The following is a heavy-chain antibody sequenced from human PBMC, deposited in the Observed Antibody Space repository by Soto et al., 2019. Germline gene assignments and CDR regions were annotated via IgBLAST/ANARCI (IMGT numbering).Heavy chain of an antibody. J-gene: IGHJ3*02. CDR3: AREGYCSGGSCYYHKPHKNAFDI. CDR1: GFTFSSYG. V-gene: IGHV3-33*01. Sequence: GGSLRLSCAASGFTFSSYGMHWVRQAPGKGLEWVAVIWYDGSNKYYADSVKGRFTISRDNSKNTLYLQMNSLRAEDTAVYYCAREGYCSGGSCYYHKPHKNAFDIWGQGTMVTVSS. D-gene: IGHD2-15*01. CDR2: IWYDGSNK.